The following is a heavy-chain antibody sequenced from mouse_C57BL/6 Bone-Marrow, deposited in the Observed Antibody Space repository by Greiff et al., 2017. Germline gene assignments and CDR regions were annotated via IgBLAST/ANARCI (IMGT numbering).Heavy chain of an antibody. CDR3: ARGVL. V-gene: IGHV1-20*01. Sequence: EVMLVESGPELVKPGDSVKISCKASGYSFTGYFMNWVMQSHGKSLEWIGRINPYNGDTFYNQKFKGKATLTVDKSSSTAHMELRSLTSEDSAVXYCARGVLWGQGTLVTVSA. D-gene: IGHD2-14*01. CDR2: INPYNGDT. J-gene: IGHJ3*01. CDR1: GYSFTGYF.